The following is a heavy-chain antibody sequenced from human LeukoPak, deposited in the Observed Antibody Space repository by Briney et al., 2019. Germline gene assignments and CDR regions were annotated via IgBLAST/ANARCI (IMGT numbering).Heavy chain of an antibody. D-gene: IGHD5-18*01. J-gene: IGHJ5*02. V-gene: IGHV1-2*02. CDR3: ARDTAMVTYWFDP. CDR2: INPNSGGT. CDR1: GYTFTGSY. Sequence: ASVKVSCKASGYTFTGSYIHWVRQAPGQGLEWMGWINPNSGGTSSAQKFQGRVTMTRDTSISTAYMELSRLRSDDTAVYYCARDTAMVTYWFDPWGQGTLVTVSS.